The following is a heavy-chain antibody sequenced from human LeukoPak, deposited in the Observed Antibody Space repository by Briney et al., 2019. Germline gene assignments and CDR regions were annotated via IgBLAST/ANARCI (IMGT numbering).Heavy chain of an antibody. Sequence: SETLSLTCNVSGYSISSGYYWGWFRQPPGKGLEWIGSFHRSGGTYYNPSLKSRVTISIDTSKNQFSLQLNSVTPEDTAVYYCARDAYYYDSSGYSPFDYWGQGTLVTVSS. D-gene: IGHD3-22*01. CDR2: FHRSGGT. J-gene: IGHJ4*02. CDR1: GYSISSGYY. CDR3: ARDAYYYDSSGYSPFDY. V-gene: IGHV4-38-2*02.